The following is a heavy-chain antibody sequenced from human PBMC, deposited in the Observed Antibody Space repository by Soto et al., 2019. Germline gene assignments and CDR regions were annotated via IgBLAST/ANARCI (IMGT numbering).Heavy chain of an antibody. CDR3: ARDLGGYYGSALD. CDR2: ISSNGGST. V-gene: IGHV3-64*01. D-gene: IGHD3-10*01. Sequence: GGSLRLSCAASGFTFSSYAMHWVRQAPGKGLEYVSAISSNGGSTYYANSVKGRFTISRDNSKNTLYLQMGSLRAEDMAVYYCARDLGGYYGSALDWGQGTLVTVSS. J-gene: IGHJ4*02. CDR1: GFTFSSYA.